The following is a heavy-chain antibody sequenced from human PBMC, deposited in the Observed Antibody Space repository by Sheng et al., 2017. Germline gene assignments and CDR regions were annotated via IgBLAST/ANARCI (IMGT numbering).Heavy chain of an antibody. Sequence: EVQLVESGGGLVQPGGSLRLSCAASGFTFSSYAMSWVRQAPGKGLEWVSAISGSGGSTYYADSVKGRFTISRDNSKNTLYLQMNSLRAEDTAVYYCETLPLRWFYYYGMDVWGQGTTVTGLL. J-gene: IGHJ6*02. CDR3: ETLPLRWFYYYGMDV. D-gene: IGHD4-17*01. V-gene: IGHV3-23*04. CDR1: GFTFSSYA. CDR2: ISGSGGST.